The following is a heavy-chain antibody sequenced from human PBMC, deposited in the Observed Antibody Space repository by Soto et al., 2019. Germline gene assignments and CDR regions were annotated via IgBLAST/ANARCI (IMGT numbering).Heavy chain of an antibody. CDR1: GFTFDDYA. J-gene: IGHJ4*02. D-gene: IGHD4-17*01. Sequence: DVQLVESGGGLVQPGRSLRLSCAASGFTFDDYAMHWVRQAPGKGLEWVSGISWNSGSIGYADSVKGRFTISRDNAKNPLYLQMNSLRAEYTALYYCAKGDYGYYLYYHFDYWGQGTLVTVS. CDR3: AKGDYGYYLYYHFDY. V-gene: IGHV3-9*01. CDR2: ISWNSGSI.